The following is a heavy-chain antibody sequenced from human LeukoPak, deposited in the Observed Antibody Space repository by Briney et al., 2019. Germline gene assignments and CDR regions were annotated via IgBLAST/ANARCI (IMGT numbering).Heavy chain of an antibody. CDR2: ISSSSSYI. CDR3: ARVVGATQYYFDY. Sequence: GGSLRLSCAASGFTFSNYWMTWVRQAPGKGLEWVSSISSSSSYIYYADSVKGRFTISRDNAKNSLYLQMNSLRAEDTAVYYCARVVGATQYYFDYWGQGTLVTVSS. CDR1: GFTFSNYW. J-gene: IGHJ4*02. V-gene: IGHV3-21*01. D-gene: IGHD1-26*01.